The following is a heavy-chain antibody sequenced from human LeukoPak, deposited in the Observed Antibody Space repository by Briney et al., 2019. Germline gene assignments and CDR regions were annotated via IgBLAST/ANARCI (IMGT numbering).Heavy chain of an antibody. CDR2: IYPGDSDT. CDR1: GYSFTSYW. J-gene: IGHJ4*02. D-gene: IGHD3-10*01. Sequence: GESLKISCKGSGYSFTSYWVGWVRQMPGKGLEWMGIIYPGDSDTRYSPSFQGQVTISADESISTAYLQWSSLKASDTAMYYCARHSYGESHPPDYWGQGTLVTVSS. V-gene: IGHV5-51*01. CDR3: ARHSYGESHPPDY.